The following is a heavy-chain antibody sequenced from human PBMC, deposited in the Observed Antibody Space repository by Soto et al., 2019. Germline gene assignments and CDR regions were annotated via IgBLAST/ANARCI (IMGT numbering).Heavy chain of an antibody. CDR1: GGSVSSGSYY. V-gene: IGHV4-61*01. D-gene: IGHD3-3*01. CDR3: AATHYQFWIGYRSLDY. J-gene: IGHJ4*02. CDR2: IYYSGST. Sequence: SETLSLTCTVSGGSVSSGSYYWSWIRQPPGKGLEWIGYIYYSGSTNYNPSLKSRVTISVDTSKNQFSLKLSSVTAADTAVYYCAATHYQFWIGYRSLDYCGQGTFGTVSS.